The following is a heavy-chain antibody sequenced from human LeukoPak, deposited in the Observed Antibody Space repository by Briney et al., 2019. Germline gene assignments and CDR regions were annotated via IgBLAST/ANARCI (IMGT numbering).Heavy chain of an antibody. CDR2: ISAYNGNT. CDR3: ARGRAMARGVITPRYYYYYMDV. D-gene: IGHD3-10*01. Sequence: VASVKVSCKASGYTFTSYGISWVRQAPGQGLEWMGWISAYNGNTNYAQKLQGRVTMTTDTSTSTAYMELRSLRSDDTAVYYCARGRAMARGVITPRYYYYYMDVWGKGTTVTVSS. CDR1: GYTFTSYG. J-gene: IGHJ6*03. V-gene: IGHV1-18*01.